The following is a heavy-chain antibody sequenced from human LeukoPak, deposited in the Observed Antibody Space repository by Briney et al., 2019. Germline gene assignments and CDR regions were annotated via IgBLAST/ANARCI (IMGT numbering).Heavy chain of an antibody. CDR1: GYTFTAYY. CDR2: INPNSGAT. V-gene: IGHV1-2*02. D-gene: IGHD6-19*01. CDR3: ARETEAVAGSLS. J-gene: IGHJ5*02. Sequence: GASVKVSCKASGYTFTAYYMHWVRQAPGQGLEWMGWINPNSGATNYAQKFQGGVTMTRDTSTSTAYMELSRLRSDDTAVYYCARETEAVAGSLSWGQGTLVIVSS.